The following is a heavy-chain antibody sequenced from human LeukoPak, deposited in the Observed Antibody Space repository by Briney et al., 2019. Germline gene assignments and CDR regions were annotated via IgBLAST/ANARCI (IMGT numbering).Heavy chain of an antibody. CDR1: GGSLSNYY. J-gene: IGHJ3*02. D-gene: IGHD5-12*01. CDR2: IYPSGST. V-gene: IGHV4-4*07. CDR3: ARDRRGYVGYEGDPFDI. Sequence: PSETPSLTCTVSGGSLSNYYWSWIWQPAWKGLEWIGRIYPSGSTNYNPSLESRVTMSVDTSKNQFSLNLSSVTAADTALYYCARDRRGYVGYEGDPFDIWGQGTLVTVTS.